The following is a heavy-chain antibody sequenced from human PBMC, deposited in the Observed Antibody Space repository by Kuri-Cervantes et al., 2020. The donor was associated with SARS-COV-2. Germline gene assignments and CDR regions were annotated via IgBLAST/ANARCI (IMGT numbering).Heavy chain of an antibody. CDR2: INPSGGST. J-gene: IGHJ6*03. Sequence: ASVKVSCKASGYTFTGYYMHWVRQAPGQGLEWMGIINPSGGSTSYAQKFQGRVTMTRDTSTSTAYMELRSLRSDDTAVYYCARTALEWLLYRYQAGYMDVWGKGTTVTVSS. CDR1: GYTFTGYY. D-gene: IGHD3-3*01. V-gene: IGHV1-46*01. CDR3: ARTALEWLLYRYQAGYMDV.